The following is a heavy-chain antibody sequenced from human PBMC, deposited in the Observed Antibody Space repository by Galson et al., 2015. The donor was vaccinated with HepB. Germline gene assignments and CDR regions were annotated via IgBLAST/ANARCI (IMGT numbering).Heavy chain of an antibody. V-gene: IGHV1-2*04. Sequence: SVKVSCKASGYTFTGYYMHWVRQAPGQGLEWMGWINPNSGGTNYAQKFQGWVTMTRDTSISTAYMELSRLRSDDTAVYYCARAPSYDFWSGDPSPRLVYGMDVWGQGTTVTVSS. CDR3: ARAPSYDFWSGDPSPRLVYGMDV. CDR1: GYTFTGYY. J-gene: IGHJ6*02. D-gene: IGHD3-3*01. CDR2: INPNSGGT.